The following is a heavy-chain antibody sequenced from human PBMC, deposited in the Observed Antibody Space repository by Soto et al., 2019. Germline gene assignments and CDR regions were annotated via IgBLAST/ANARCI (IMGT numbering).Heavy chain of an antibody. Sequence: GASVKVSCKASGGTFSSYAISWVRQAPGQGLEWMGGIIPIFGTANYAQKFQGRVTITADESTSTAYMELSSLRSEDTAVYYCAMYDYVWGSYRPVPYYFDYWGQGTLVTVS. V-gene: IGHV1-69*13. CDR2: IIPIFGTA. J-gene: IGHJ4*02. D-gene: IGHD3-16*02. CDR3: AMYDYVWGSYRPVPYYFDY. CDR1: GGTFSSYA.